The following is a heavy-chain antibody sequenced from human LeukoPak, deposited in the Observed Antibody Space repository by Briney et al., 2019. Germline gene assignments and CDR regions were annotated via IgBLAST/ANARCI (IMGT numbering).Heavy chain of an antibody. CDR3: VRSYHPGGWFDP. V-gene: IGHV3-23*01. J-gene: IGHJ5*02. CDR2: ISGSGGST. D-gene: IGHD2-21*01. Sequence: GGSLRLSCAASGFTFSSYAMSWVRQAPGKGLEWVSAISGSGGSTYYADSVKGRFTISRDNSKNSLYLQMNSLTAEDTAVHYCVRSYHPGGWFDPWGQGTLVTVSS. CDR1: GFTFSSYA.